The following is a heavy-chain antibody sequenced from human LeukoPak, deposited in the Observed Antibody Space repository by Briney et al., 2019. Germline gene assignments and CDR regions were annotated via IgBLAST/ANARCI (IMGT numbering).Heavy chain of an antibody. CDR1: GFTFSSYW. CDR2: IKQDGSEK. J-gene: IGHJ4*02. Sequence: QPGGSLRLSCAASGFTFSSYWMSWVRQAPGKGLEWVANIKQDGSEKYYVDSVKGRFTISRDNAKNSLYPQMNSLRAEDTAVYYCARDEGSGSYYARAHAVADYWGQGTLVTVSS. V-gene: IGHV3-7*01. D-gene: IGHD3-10*01. CDR3: ARDEGSGSYYARAHAVADY.